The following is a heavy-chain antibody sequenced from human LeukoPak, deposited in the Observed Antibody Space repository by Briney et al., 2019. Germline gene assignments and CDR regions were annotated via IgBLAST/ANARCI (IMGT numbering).Heavy chain of an antibody. Sequence: GASVKVSCKASGDTFSSYVVSWVRQAPGQGLEWMGGINPMVGTSNYAQKFQGRVKIITDQITSTAYMQLSSLTSEDTAVYYCAAQLGYCSGGSCYSEAFDFWGQGTMVTVAS. CDR2: INPMVGTS. V-gene: IGHV1-69*05. CDR3: AAQLGYCSGGSCYSEAFDF. D-gene: IGHD2-15*01. J-gene: IGHJ3*01. CDR1: GDTFSSYV.